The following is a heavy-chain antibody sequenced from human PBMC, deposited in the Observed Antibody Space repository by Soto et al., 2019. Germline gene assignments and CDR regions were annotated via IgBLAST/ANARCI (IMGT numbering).Heavy chain of an antibody. V-gene: IGHV3-48*03. CDR1: GFTFSSYE. D-gene: IGHD3-22*01. CDR3: ASFVGYYYDMSGLR. J-gene: IGHJ4*02. CDR2: ISSSGSTI. Sequence: PGGSLRLSCAASGFTFSSYEMNWVRQAPGKGLEWVSYISSSGSTIYYADSVKGRFTISRDNAKNSLYLQMNSLRAEDTAVYYRASFVGYYYDMSGLRWGQGTLVTVSS.